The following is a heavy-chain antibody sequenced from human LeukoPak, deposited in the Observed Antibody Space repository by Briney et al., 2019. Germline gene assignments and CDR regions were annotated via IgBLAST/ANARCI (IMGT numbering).Heavy chain of an antibody. V-gene: IGHV1-2*06. CDR3: AREGDCRGGNCPFDY. J-gene: IGHJ4*02. CDR1: GYTFSGYS. CDR2: ISPNSGLT. D-gene: IGHD2-15*01. Sequence: ASVHVSCKAYGYTFSGYSMHWVRQAPGQGLEWMGRISPNSGLTNYAQKFQGRVTMTRDQSISTGNMEMSRLRSDDAAVYHCAREGDCRGGNCPFDYWGQGTLVTVSS.